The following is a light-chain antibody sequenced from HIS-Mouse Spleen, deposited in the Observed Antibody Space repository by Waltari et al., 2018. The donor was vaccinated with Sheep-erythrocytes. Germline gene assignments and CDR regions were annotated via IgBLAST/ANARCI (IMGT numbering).Light chain of an antibody. J-gene: IGLJ1*01. V-gene: IGLV2-11*01. Sequence: QSALTQPRSVSGSPGQSVTISCTGTSSDVGGYNYVSWYQQHPGKAPKLMIFDVSKRPSGVPYRFSASKSGNTASLPISGLQAEDEADYYCCSYAGSYNHVFATGTKVTVL. CDR1: SSDVGGYNY. CDR2: DVS. CDR3: CSYAGSYNHV.